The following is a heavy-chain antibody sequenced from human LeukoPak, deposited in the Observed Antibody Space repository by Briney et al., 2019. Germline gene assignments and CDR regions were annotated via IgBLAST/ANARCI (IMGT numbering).Heavy chain of an antibody. CDR1: GYTFTGSY. CDR3: ARGVYNGDPKECWFDP. V-gene: IGHV1-2*02. J-gene: IGHJ5*02. CDR2: INPNSGGT. Sequence: ALVKASCTASGYTFTGSYMHWVRQAPGHGLEWMGWINPNSGGTNYAQKFQGRVTMSRDTSISTAYMELSRLRSDDTAVYYCARGVYNGDPKECWFDPWGQGTLVTVSS. D-gene: IGHD1-14*01.